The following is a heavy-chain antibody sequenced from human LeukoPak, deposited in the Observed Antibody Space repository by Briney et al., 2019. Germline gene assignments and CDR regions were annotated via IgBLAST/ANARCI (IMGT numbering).Heavy chain of an antibody. CDR2: INPNSGGT. Sequence: ASVKVSCKASGYTFTGYYMHWVRQAPGQGLEWMGWINPNSGGTNYARKFQGRVTMTRDTSISTAYMELSRLRSDDTAVYYCARGGYSGYDSSPPFDYWGQGTLVTVSS. J-gene: IGHJ4*02. D-gene: IGHD5-12*01. CDR3: ARGGYSGYDSSPPFDY. CDR1: GYTFTGYY. V-gene: IGHV1-2*02.